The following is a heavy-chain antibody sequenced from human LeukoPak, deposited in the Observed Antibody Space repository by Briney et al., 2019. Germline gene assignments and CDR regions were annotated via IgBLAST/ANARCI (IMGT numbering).Heavy chain of an antibody. CDR1: GGSISSYY. J-gene: IGHJ4*02. CDR3: ARDYPYYGSGLLDY. D-gene: IGHD3-10*01. Sequence: SETLSLTCTVSGGSISSYYWSWIRQPPGKGLEWIGYIYYSGSTNYNPSLKSRVTISVDTSKNQFSLKLSSVTAADTAVYYCARDYPYYGSGLLDYRGQGTLVTVSS. CDR2: IYYSGST. V-gene: IGHV4-59*12.